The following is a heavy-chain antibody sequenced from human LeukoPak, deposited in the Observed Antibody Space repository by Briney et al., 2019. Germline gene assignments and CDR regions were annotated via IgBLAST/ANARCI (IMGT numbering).Heavy chain of an antibody. CDR2: ISSNGGST. Sequence: PGGSLRLSCTASGFSFSSYAMYWVRQAPGKGLEYVSAISSNGGSTYYANSVKGRFTISRDNSKNTLYLQMGSLRVEDVAVYYCARDSGSSSAVDYWGQGDLVTVSS. J-gene: IGHJ4*02. CDR1: GFSFSSYA. CDR3: ARDSGSSSAVDY. D-gene: IGHD3-10*01. V-gene: IGHV3-64*01.